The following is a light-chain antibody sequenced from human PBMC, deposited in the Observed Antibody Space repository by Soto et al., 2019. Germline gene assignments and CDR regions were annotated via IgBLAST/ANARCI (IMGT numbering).Light chain of an antibody. CDR3: QQYDTWPLA. CDR1: QSVRTN. V-gene: IGKV3-15*01. J-gene: IGKJ2*01. CDR2: SAS. Sequence: EIVMTQSPATLSVSPGERATLSCRASQSVRTNLAWYQLKPGQSPRLLIYSASTRATGIPARLSGSGSGTEFILTISNLQSADFAVYYCQQYDTWPLAFGQGTKLEIK.